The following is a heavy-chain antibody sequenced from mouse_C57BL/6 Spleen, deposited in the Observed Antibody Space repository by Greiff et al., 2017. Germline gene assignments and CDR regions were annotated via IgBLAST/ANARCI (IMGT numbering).Heavy chain of an antibody. V-gene: IGHV5-9*04. CDR1: GFTFSSYT. Sequence: EVKVVESGGGLVKPGGSLKLSCAASGFTFSSYTMSWVRQTPEKRLEWVATISGGGGNTYYPDSVKGRFTISRDNAKNTLYLQMSSLRSEDTAVYYCARHEITTAFDYWGQGTTLTVSS. CDR2: ISGGGGNT. J-gene: IGHJ2*01. CDR3: ARHEITTAFDY. D-gene: IGHD1-2*01.